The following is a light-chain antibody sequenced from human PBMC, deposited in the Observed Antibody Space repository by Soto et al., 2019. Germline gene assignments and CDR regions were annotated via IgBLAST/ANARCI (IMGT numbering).Light chain of an antibody. J-gene: IGKJ4*01. V-gene: IGKV1-12*01. CDR1: QDISNW. CDR3: QQSNNGRALT. Sequence: DIQMTQSPSSVAASVGDRVTITCRASQDISNWLAWYQQKPGKVPELLIYAASSLRRGVPSRFRGSGSGTDFTLTIRSLQPEDFATYYCQQSNNGRALTCGGGTKVEV. CDR2: AAS.